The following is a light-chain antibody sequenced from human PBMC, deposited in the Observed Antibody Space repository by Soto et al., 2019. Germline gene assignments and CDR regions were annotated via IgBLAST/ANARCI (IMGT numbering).Light chain of an antibody. V-gene: IGLV2-14*03. CDR2: DVS. CDR3: TSYTTTRTLAV. Sequence: QSALTQPASVSGSPGQSITISCTGTSGDVGSYNYVSWYQQHPGKAPTLMIFDVSHRPSGVSNRFSGSKSGNTASLTISGLQAEDEADYYCTSYTTTRTLAVFGGGTKLTVL. CDR1: SGDVGSYNY. J-gene: IGLJ2*01.